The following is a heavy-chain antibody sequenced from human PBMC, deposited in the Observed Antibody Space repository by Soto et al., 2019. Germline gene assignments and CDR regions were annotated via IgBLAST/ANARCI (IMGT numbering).Heavy chain of an antibody. CDR2: MNPNSGNT. CDR1: GYTFTSYD. J-gene: IGHJ6*03. CDR3: ARGAQGPLDYYYYYYYMDV. Sequence: GASVKVSCKASGYTFTSYDINWVRQATGQGLEWMGWMNPNSGNTGYAQKFQGRVTMTRNTSISTAYMELSSLRSEDTAVYYCARGAQGPLDYYYYYYYMDVWGKGTTVTGSS. V-gene: IGHV1-8*01.